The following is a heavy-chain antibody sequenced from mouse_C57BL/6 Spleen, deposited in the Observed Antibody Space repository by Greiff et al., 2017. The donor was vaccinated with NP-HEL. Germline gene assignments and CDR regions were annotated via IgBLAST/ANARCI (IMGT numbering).Heavy chain of an antibody. Sequence: VQLQQSGPELVKPGASVEISCKASGYTFTDYYMNWVKQSHGKSLEWIGDINPNNGGTSYNQKFKGKATLTVDKSSSTAYMELRSLTSEDSAVYYCAKGNLYYYAMDYWGQGTSVTVSS. V-gene: IGHV1-26*01. J-gene: IGHJ4*01. D-gene: IGHD2-1*01. CDR1: GYTFTDYY. CDR3: AKGNLYYYAMDY. CDR2: INPNNGGT.